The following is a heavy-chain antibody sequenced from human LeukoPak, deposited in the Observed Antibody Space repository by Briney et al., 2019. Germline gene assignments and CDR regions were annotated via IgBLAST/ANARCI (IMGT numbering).Heavy chain of an antibody. J-gene: IGHJ4*02. D-gene: IGHD3-22*01. CDR3: ASWTYYYHSSGYY. V-gene: IGHV3-53*01. Sequence: PGGSLRLSCAASRFTVSSNYMSWVRQAPGKGLERVSVIYAGGSTYYADTVKGRFTISRDNSKTTLHLQMNSLRAEDTAVYYCASWTYYYHSSGYYWGQGTLVTVSS. CDR1: RFTVSSNY. CDR2: IYAGGST.